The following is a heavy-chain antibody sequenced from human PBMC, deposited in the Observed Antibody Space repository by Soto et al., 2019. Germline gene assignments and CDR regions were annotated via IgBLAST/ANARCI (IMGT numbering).Heavy chain of an antibody. J-gene: IGHJ4*02. V-gene: IGHV3-30*18. CDR2: ISPDGINK. CDR3: VKPSGWYPDY. D-gene: IGHD6-19*01. CDR1: GFNFRDYG. Sequence: QVQLVESGGGVVQPGGFLRLSCAVSGFNFRDYGMQRGRQAPGKGLEWVAVISPDGINKYYPDSRRGRFTISRDNSKNTLYLQMSSLRGEDTAVYYCVKPSGWYPDYWGQGTHVTVSS.